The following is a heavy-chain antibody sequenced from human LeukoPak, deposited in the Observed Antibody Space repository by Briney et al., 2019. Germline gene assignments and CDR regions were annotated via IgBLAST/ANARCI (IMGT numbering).Heavy chain of an antibody. V-gene: IGHV1-18*01. CDR3: ARILITFGGLMFGTFDY. CDR1: GYMFTSYG. D-gene: IGHD3-16*01. J-gene: IGHJ4*02. CDR2: ISGYSGGT. Sequence: ASVKVSCKSSGYMFTSYGVSWLRQAPGQGLEWMGWISGYSGGTKYSKTFQDRITITADAASNTAYMDLRSLRSDDTAVYYCARILITFGGLMFGTFDYWGQGSLVIVSS.